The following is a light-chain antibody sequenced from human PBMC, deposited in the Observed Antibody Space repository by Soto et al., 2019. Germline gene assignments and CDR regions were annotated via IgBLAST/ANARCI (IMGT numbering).Light chain of an antibody. Sequence: DIQMTQSPSTLSESVGDRVTITCRASQSISSWLAWYQQKPGKAPKLLIYKASSLESGVPSRFSGSGSGTEFTLTISSLQPDDFAIYYCQQYKSFSLTFGGRTKVEIK. CDR2: KAS. CDR3: QQYKSFSLT. CDR1: QSISSW. V-gene: IGKV1-5*03. J-gene: IGKJ4*01.